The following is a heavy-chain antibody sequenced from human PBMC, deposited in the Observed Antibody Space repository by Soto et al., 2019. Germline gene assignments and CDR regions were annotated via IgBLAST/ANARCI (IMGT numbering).Heavy chain of an antibody. D-gene: IGHD7-27*01. J-gene: IGHJ4*02. Sequence: QITLKESGPTLVKPTQTLTLTCTFSGFSLSTSGVAVGWIRQPPGKALEWLALIYWADDKSYSPSLKSRLTITKDTPKNQVVLTMTSMDPVDTATYHCALGDRVRFNARNWVYFDYWGQGTLVTVSS. CDR1: GFSLSTSGVA. V-gene: IGHV2-5*02. CDR2: IYWADDK. CDR3: ALGDRVRFNARNWVYFDY.